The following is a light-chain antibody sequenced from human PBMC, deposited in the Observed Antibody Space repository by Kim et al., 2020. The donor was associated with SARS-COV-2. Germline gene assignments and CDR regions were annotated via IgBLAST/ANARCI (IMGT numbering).Light chain of an antibody. CDR3: QAGDSSRGGV. CDR2: QDS. CDR1: KLGDKY. Sequence: SYELTQPPSVSVSPGQTASITCSGDKLGDKYACWYQQKPGQSPVLVIYQDSKRPSGIPERFSGSNSGNTATLTISGTQAMDEADYYCQAGDSSRGGVFGGGTQLTVL. V-gene: IGLV3-1*01. J-gene: IGLJ2*01.